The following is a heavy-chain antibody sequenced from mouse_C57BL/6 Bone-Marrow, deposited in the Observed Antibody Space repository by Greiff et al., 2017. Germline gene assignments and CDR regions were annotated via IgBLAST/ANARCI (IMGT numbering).Heavy chain of an antibody. CDR3: ARDYGSSYWYFDV. CDR2: IYPRDGST. Sequence: QVQLQQSGPELVKPGASVKLSCKASGYTFTSYNINWVKPRPGQGLEWIGWIYPRDGSTKYNEKFKGKGPLTVDTSSSTAYMELHSLTSEDSAVYFCARDYGSSYWYFDVWGTGTTVTVSS. J-gene: IGHJ1*03. D-gene: IGHD1-1*01. CDR1: GYTFTSYN. V-gene: IGHV1-85*01.